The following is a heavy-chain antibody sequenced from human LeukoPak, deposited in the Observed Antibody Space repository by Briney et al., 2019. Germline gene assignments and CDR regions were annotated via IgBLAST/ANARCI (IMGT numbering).Heavy chain of an antibody. CDR1: GYTFTDYY. Sequence: ASVKVSCKASGYTFTDYYMHWVRQAPGQGLEWMGWINLNSGGTNFAQRFQGRVTMNRDTSISTAYMDLSRLISDDTAVYYCARDAGYCTGGSCWYFDHWGQRTLVTVSS. CDR2: INLNSGGT. D-gene: IGHD2-15*01. J-gene: IGHJ4*02. V-gene: IGHV1-2*02. CDR3: ARDAGYCTGGSCWYFDH.